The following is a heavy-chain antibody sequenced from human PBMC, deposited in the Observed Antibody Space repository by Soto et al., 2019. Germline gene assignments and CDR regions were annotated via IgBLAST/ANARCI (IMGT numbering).Heavy chain of an antibody. D-gene: IGHD3-9*01. CDR1: GGNFASYA. J-gene: IGHJ6*02. V-gene: IGHV1-69*06. CDR3: ARSEGGYFYGMDV. Sequence: QVQLVQSGAEVKKPGSSVKVSCKASGGNFASYAIFWVRQAPGQGLEWMGGIIPIFGTATYAQKFQGRVTIKADKPKNTAYMEMNSLRFEDTAVYYCARSEGGYFYGMDVWGQGTTVTVSS. CDR2: IIPIFGTA.